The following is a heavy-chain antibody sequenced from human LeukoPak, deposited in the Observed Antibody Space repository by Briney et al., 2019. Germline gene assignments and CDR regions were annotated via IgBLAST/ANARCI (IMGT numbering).Heavy chain of an antibody. CDR1: GFTFSNYA. Sequence: PGGSLRLSCAASGFTFSNYAMSWVRQAPGKGLEWVSAISGSGDNTYYADSVKDRFTVSRDNSKNTLYVQMKSLRAEDTAAYYCAKDFVVVPGNVNYFDYWGQGTLVTVSS. CDR3: AKDFVVVPGNVNYFDY. V-gene: IGHV3-23*01. D-gene: IGHD2-21*02. J-gene: IGHJ4*02. CDR2: ISGSGDNT.